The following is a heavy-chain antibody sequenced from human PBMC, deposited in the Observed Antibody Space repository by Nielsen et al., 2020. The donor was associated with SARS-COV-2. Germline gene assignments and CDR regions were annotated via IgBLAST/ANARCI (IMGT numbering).Heavy chain of an antibody. J-gene: IGHJ4*02. Sequence: VSVKVSCRASGYTFTNYGISWVRQAPGQGLEWMGWISAHNGNTKYVQKLQGRVTMTTDTSTSTAHMELRSLRSDDTAVYYCARGTGEDYWGQGTLVTVSS. V-gene: IGHV1-18*01. D-gene: IGHD3/OR15-3a*01. CDR1: GYTFTNYG. CDR3: ARGTGEDY. CDR2: ISAHNGNT.